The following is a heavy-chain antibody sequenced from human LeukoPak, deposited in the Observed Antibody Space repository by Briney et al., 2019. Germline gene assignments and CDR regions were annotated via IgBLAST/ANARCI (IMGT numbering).Heavy chain of an antibody. J-gene: IGHJ5*02. CDR3: AKGARSSSGYTPA. CDR2: INWNSVSA. D-gene: IGHD3-22*01. CDR1: GFTFDDYA. Sequence: GGSLRLSCVASGFTFDDYAMHWVRQAPGKGLEWVAGINWNSVSAVYADSLKGRLTISRDNAKNSLFLQMNSLKTEDTAFYYCAKGARSSSGYTPAWGQGTLVTVSS. V-gene: IGHV3-9*01.